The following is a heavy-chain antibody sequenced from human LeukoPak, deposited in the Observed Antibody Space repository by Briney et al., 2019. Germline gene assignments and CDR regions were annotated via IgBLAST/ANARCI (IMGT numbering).Heavy chain of an antibody. CDR1: GFTFSSYE. Sequence: PGGSLRLSCAASGFTFSSYEMNWVRQAPGKGLEWVSYISSSGSTIYYADSVKGRFTISRDNAKNSLYLQMNSLRVEDTAVYYCARVDSSSWYHSYYFDYWGQGTLVTVSS. CDR3: ARVDSSSWYHSYYFDY. D-gene: IGHD6-13*01. V-gene: IGHV3-48*03. CDR2: ISSSGSTI. J-gene: IGHJ4*02.